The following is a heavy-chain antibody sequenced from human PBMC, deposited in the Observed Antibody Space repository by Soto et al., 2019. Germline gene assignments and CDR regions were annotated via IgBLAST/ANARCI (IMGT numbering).Heavy chain of an antibody. Sequence: LSETLSLTCNVSGGSISSYYWSWIRQTPGKGLEWIGYIYYSGSTNYNPSLKSRVTISVDTSKNQLSLKLSSVTAADTAVYYCARVGSSWSRYFDYWGQGTMVTVSS. J-gene: IGHJ4*02. CDR2: IYYSGST. CDR3: ARVGSSWSRYFDY. CDR1: GGSISSYY. D-gene: IGHD6-13*01. V-gene: IGHV4-59*01.